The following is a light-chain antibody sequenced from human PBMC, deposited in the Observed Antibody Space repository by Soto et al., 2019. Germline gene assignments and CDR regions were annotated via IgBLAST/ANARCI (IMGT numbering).Light chain of an antibody. CDR3: QQYNNWPPYP. Sequence: EIVMTQSPATLSVSPGERATLSCRASQSVSSNLAWYQQKPGQAPRLLIYGASTRATGIPARFSGSGSGTEFTLPISSLQSEDFAVYYCQQYNNWPPYPFGQGTKLEIK. J-gene: IGKJ2*01. V-gene: IGKV3-15*01. CDR2: GAS. CDR1: QSVSSN.